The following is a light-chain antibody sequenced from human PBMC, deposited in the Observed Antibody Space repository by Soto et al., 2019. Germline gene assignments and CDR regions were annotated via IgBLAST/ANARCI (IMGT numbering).Light chain of an antibody. CDR3: QHYNSYSEA. J-gene: IGKJ1*01. CDR2: DAS. Sequence: DIQMTQSPSSLSASVGDRVTITCQASQNINNYLNWYQQKPGRAPKLLIYDASNLEAGVPSRFSGSGSGTKFTLTISSLQPDDFATYYCQHYNSYSEAFGQGTKVDIK. CDR1: QNINNY. V-gene: IGKV1-33*01.